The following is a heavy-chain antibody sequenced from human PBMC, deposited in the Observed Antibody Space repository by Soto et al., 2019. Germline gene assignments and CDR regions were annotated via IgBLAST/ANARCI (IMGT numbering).Heavy chain of an antibody. CDR1: GASIDTGGYS. D-gene: IGHD6-6*01. V-gene: IGHV4-30-2*06. CDR2: IYYSGRS. J-gene: IGHJ5*02. CDR3: ARLNCIASSSSLNNYLDP. Sequence: QLHLQEAGPGLVAPSQTLTLTCTVSGASIDTGGYSWSWIGQSPGKGLEFIGYIYYSGRSDHNPCCQRRVDMSVDMSTNQISLSLASVTVAVTATYVCARLNCIASSSSLNNYLDPWGRGTLVTVSS.